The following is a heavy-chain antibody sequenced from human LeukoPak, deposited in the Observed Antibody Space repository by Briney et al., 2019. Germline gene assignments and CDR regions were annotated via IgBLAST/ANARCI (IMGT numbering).Heavy chain of an antibody. V-gene: IGHV1-8*02. CDR2: MNPNSGNT. Sequence: ASVKVSCKASGYTFTGYYIHWVRQAPGQGLEWMGWMNPNSGNTGYAQKFQGRVTMTRNTSISTAYMELSSLRSEDTAVYYCARKLRYFDWLFTTYNWFDPWGQGTLVTVSS. D-gene: IGHD3-9*01. CDR3: ARKLRYFDWLFTTYNWFDP. J-gene: IGHJ5*02. CDR1: GYTFTGYY.